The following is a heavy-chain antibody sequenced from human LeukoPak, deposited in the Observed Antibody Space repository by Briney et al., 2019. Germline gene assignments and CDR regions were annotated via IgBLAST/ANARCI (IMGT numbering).Heavy chain of an antibody. CDR1: GGSISSGSYY. V-gene: IGHV4-61*02. CDR2: IYTSGST. J-gene: IGHJ4*02. CDR3: ASSPILENVLEYDILTGYYNVPFDY. Sequence: PSQTLSLTCTVSGGSISSGSYYWSWIRQPAGKGLEWIGRIYTSGSTNYNPSLKSRVTISVDTSKNQFSLKLSSVTAADTAVYYCASSPILENVLEYDILTGYYNVPFDYWGQGTLVTVSS. D-gene: IGHD3-9*01.